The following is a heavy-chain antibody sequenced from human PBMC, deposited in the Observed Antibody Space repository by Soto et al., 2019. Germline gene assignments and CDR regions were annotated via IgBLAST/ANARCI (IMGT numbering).Heavy chain of an antibody. D-gene: IGHD3-3*01. J-gene: IGHJ4*02. CDR3: VRHLDRIKIYQG. Sequence: SETLSLTCTVSGGSISSSSYYWGWIRQPPGKGLECIGSIYYSGSTYYNPSLKSRVTISVDTSKNQFSLKLSSVTAADTAVYYCVRHLDRIKIYQGWGQGTLVTVSS. CDR2: IYYSGST. CDR1: GGSISSSSYY. V-gene: IGHV4-39*01.